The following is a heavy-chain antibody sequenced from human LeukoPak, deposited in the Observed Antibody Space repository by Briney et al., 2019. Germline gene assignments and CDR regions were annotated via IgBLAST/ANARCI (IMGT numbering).Heavy chain of an antibody. J-gene: IGHJ4*02. D-gene: IGHD5-12*01. CDR3: AYYDYNIYPY. V-gene: IGHV1-2*02. CDR2: INPNSGGT. CDR1: GYATDYY. Sequence: ASVKVSCKASGYATDYYIHWVRQAPGQGLEWTGWINPNSGGTIYARNFRGRVTMTRDTSIATVYLELRSLRSDDAAVYYCAYYDYNIYPYWGQGSLVTVSS.